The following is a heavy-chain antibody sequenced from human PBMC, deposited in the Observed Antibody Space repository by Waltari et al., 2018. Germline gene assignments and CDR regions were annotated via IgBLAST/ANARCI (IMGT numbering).Heavy chain of an antibody. CDR2: IKQDGSEK. V-gene: IGHV3-7*01. J-gene: IGHJ6*02. Sequence: EVQLVESGGGLVQPGGSLRLSCAASGFTFSSYWMSWVRQAPGKGLEWVANIKQDGSEKYYVDSVKGRFTISRDNAKNSLYLQMNSLRAEDTAVYYCAKVLGASNYYYGMDVWGQGTTVTVSS. CDR3: AKVLGASNYYYGMDV. CDR1: GFTFSSYW. D-gene: IGHD1-26*01.